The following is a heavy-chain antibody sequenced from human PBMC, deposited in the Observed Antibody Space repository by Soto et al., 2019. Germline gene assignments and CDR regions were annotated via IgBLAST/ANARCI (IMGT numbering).Heavy chain of an antibody. CDR1: GFTFSSYG. V-gene: IGHV3-33*08. CDR3: SRGKMGWGPATYYFDY. J-gene: IGHJ4*02. CDR2: IWDDGSNK. D-gene: IGHD3-10*01. Sequence: GGSLRLSCAASGFTFSSYGMHWVRQAPGKGLEWVAVIWDDGSNKYYADSVKGRFTISKDNSKNTLYLQMNRLRAEDPADYYGSRGKMGWGPATYYFDYWGQGTLVTVSS.